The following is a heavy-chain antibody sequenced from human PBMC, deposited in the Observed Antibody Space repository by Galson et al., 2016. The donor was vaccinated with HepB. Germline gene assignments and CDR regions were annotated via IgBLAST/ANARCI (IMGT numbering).Heavy chain of an antibody. J-gene: IGHJ4*02. CDR2: ISFDGSNP. CDR1: GFTFSNYG. Sequence: SLRLSCAASGFTFSNYGIHWVRQAPGKGLEWVAAISFDGSNPSYGDFVKGRFTISRDNSKNTPFLQMNSLTAEDTAVYYCASMTGTTPGGYWGQGTLVTVSS. CDR3: ASMTGTTPGGY. D-gene: IGHD1-20*01. V-gene: IGHV3-30*03.